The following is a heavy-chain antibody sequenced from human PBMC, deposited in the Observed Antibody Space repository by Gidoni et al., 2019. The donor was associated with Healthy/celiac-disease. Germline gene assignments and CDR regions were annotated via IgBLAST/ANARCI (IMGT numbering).Heavy chain of an antibody. CDR3: ARGPRQLWLLRGQWGDAFDI. D-gene: IGHD5-18*01. V-gene: IGHV4-34*01. CDR2: INHSGST. Sequence: QVQLQQWGAGLLKPSETLSLTCAVYGGSFSGYYWSWIRQPPGKGLEWIGEINHSGSTNYNPSLKSRVTISVDTSKNQFSLKLSSVTAADTAVYYCARGPRQLWLLRGQWGDAFDIWGQGTMVTVSS. J-gene: IGHJ3*02. CDR1: GGSFSGYY.